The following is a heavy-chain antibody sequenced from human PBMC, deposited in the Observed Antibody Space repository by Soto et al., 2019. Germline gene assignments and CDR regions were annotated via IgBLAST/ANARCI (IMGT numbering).Heavy chain of an antibody. CDR3: ATSRNSWTNWFDP. J-gene: IGHJ5*02. CDR2: IFYSGTT. CDR1: GGSISATTSY. V-gene: IGHV4-39*01. D-gene: IGHD6-13*01. Sequence: SETLSLTCTVSGGSISATTSYWVWLRQPPGKGLEWIGSIFYSGTTYYNPSLKSRVTISVDTSKNQFSLRLTSLTATDTAVYYCATSRNSWTNWFDPWGQGTLVTVSS.